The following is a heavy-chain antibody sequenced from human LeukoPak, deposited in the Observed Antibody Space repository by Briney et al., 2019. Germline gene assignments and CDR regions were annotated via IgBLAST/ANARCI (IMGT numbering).Heavy chain of an antibody. Sequence: GESLKISCKGSGYSFTSYWIGWVRQMPGKGLEWMGIIYPGDSDTRYSPSFQGQVTISADKSISTAYLQWSSLKASDTAMYYCARLGQQDSGYAMMPFDYWGQGTLVTVSS. CDR1: GYSFTSYW. J-gene: IGHJ4*02. D-gene: IGHD5-12*01. V-gene: IGHV5-51*01. CDR3: ARLGQQDSGYAMMPFDY. CDR2: IYPGDSDT.